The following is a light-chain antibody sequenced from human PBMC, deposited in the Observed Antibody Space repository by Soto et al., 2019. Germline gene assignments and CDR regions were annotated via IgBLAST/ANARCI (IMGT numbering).Light chain of an antibody. J-gene: IGLJ1*01. CDR3: SSYTSSSTLD. CDR1: SSDVGGYNY. CDR2: DVS. Sequence: QPGLTQPASVSGAPGQSITISCTGTSSDVGGYNYVSWYQQHPGKAPKLMIYDVSNRPSGVSNRFSGSKSGNTASLTISGLQAEDEADYYCSSYTSSSTLDFGTGTKITVL. V-gene: IGLV2-14*01.